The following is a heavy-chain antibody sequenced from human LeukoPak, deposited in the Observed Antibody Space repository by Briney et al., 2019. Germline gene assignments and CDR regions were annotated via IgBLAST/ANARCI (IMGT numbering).Heavy chain of an antibody. CDR3: ARSPTKRVTDDY. Sequence: SETLSLTCAVSDVSIFRSNWWRWVRQPPGKGLVWIGQISPSGSTNYSPSLKGRFTISGDNSKTQFSLILTSVTAADTAVYFCARSPTKRVTDDYWGQGTLVTVSS. CDR1: DVSIFRSNW. V-gene: IGHV4-4*02. CDR2: ISPSGST. J-gene: IGHJ4*02. D-gene: IGHD5/OR15-5a*01.